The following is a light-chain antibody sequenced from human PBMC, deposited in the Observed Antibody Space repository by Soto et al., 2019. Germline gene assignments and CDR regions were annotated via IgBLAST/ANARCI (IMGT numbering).Light chain of an antibody. CDR2: AAS. Sequence: AIRMTQSPSSFSASTGDRVTITCRASQGISSYLAWYQQKPGKAPKLLTYAASTLQSGVPSRFSGSGSGTDFTLTISVLQCEGFATEYCQQYYSYPLMFGGGTKVEIK. J-gene: IGKJ4*02. V-gene: IGKV1-8*01. CDR1: QGISSY. CDR3: QQYYSYPLM.